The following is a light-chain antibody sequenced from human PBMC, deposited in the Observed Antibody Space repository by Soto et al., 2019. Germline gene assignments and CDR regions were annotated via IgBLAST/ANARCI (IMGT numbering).Light chain of an antibody. CDR2: AVS. V-gene: IGLV2-14*01. CDR3: CSYTSLSTVV. Sequence: QSALTQPASVSGSPGQSTTISCTGTSSDVGGYNHVSWYQHSPGKAPKLILFAVSDRPSGVSHRFPGSKSGNTASLTISGLQAEDEADYYCCSYTSLSTVVFGGGTKLTVL. CDR1: SSDVGGYNH. J-gene: IGLJ2*01.